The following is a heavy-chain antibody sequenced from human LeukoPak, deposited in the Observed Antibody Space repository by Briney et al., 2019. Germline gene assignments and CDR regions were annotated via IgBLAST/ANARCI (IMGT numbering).Heavy chain of an antibody. D-gene: IGHD2-8*01. CDR3: ARADIVLMVSASETYYFDY. V-gene: IGHV4-34*01. CDR2: INHSGST. Sequence: SVTLSLTCAVYGGSFSGYYWSWIRQPPGKGLEWIGEINHSGSTNYNPSLKSRVTISVDTSKNQFSLKLSSVTAADTAVYYCARADIVLMVSASETYYFDYWGQGTLVTVSS. CDR1: GGSFSGYY. J-gene: IGHJ4*02.